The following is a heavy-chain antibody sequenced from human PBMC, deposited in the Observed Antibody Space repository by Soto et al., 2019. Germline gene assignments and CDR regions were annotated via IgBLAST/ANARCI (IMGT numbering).Heavy chain of an antibody. Sequence: SETLSLTCTVSGGSISSSSYYWGWIRQPPGKGLEWIGSMYYSGRTYYNPSLKSRVTISVDTSKNQFSLKLSSVTAADTAVYYCARHGPPYSGNSYYGMDVWGQGTTVTVSS. CDR2: MYYSGRT. CDR1: GGSISSSSYY. J-gene: IGHJ6*02. CDR3: ARHGPPYSGNSYYGMDV. D-gene: IGHD6-13*01. V-gene: IGHV4-39*01.